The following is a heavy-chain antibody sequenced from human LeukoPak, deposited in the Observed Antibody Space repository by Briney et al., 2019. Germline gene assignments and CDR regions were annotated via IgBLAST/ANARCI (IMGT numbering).Heavy chain of an antibody. Sequence: ASVKVSCKASGYTFTSYGISWVRQAPGQGLEWMGWISAYNGNTNYAQKLQGRVTMTTDTSTSTAYMELRSLRSEDTAVYYCARGGDDFNGDYDSSGYFDYWGQGTLVTVSS. CDR1: GYTFTSYG. CDR3: ARGGDDFNGDYDSSGYFDY. V-gene: IGHV1-18*01. CDR2: ISAYNGNT. J-gene: IGHJ4*02. D-gene: IGHD3-22*01.